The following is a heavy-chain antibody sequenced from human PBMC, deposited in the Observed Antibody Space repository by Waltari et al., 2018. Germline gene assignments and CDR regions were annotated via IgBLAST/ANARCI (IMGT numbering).Heavy chain of an antibody. CDR3: ARYGEVPASYFFDH. J-gene: IGHJ4*01. CDR1: GESFLGYF. CDR2: IHHSGST. V-gene: IGHV4-34*01. Sequence: QVQLHQWGAGRLKPSETLSLTCAVSGESFLGYFWSWVRQSPGKGLEWLGSIHHSGSTNYNPTLESRLSLSVDTTKKQFSLKLTSVTAADAALYFCARYGEVPASYFFDHWGQGTLVTVSS. D-gene: IGHD2-21*01.